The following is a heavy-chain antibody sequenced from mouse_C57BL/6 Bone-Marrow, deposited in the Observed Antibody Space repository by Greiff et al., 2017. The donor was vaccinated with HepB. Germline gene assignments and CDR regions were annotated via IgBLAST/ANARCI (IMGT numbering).Heavy chain of an antibody. CDR3: SSDYGSIYSYFDV. V-gene: IGHV14-4*01. CDR1: GFNIKDDY. D-gene: IGHD1-1*01. J-gene: IGHJ1*03. CDR2: IDPENGDT. Sequence: VQLQQSGAELVRPGASVKLSCTASGFNIKDDYMHWVKQRPEQGLEWIGWIDPENGDTEYASKFQGKATITADTSSNTTYLQLNSLTSKDTAVYYYSSDYGSIYSYFDVWGTGTTVTVSS.